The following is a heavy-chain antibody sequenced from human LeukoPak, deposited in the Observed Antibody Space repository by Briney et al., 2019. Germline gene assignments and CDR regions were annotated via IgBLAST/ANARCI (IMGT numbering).Heavy chain of an antibody. CDR1: GFTVSSNS. J-gene: IGHJ3*02. CDR2: IYSGGNT. D-gene: IGHD3-22*01. CDR3: ARAYYDSSGYLLDAFDI. Sequence: PGGSLRLSCTVSGFTVSSNSWSWVRQAPGKGLEWVSFIYSGGNTHYSDSVTGRFTISRDNSKNTLYLQMNSLRAEDTAVYYCARAYYDSSGYLLDAFDIWGQGTMVTVSS. V-gene: IGHV3-53*01.